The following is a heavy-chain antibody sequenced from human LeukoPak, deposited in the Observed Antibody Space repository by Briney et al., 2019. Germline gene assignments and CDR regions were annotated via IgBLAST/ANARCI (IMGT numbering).Heavy chain of an antibody. CDR3: ASCVAVPGLPDY. D-gene: IGHD6-19*01. J-gene: IGHJ4*02. CDR1: GFTFSSYW. CDR2: INSDGSDT. V-gene: IGHV3-74*01. Sequence: GGSLRLSCAASGFTFSSYWMYWVRQAPGKGLVWVSRINSDGSDTSYADSVQGRFTISRDNAKNTLYLQMNSLRAEDTAVYYCASCVAVPGLPDYWGQGALVTVSS.